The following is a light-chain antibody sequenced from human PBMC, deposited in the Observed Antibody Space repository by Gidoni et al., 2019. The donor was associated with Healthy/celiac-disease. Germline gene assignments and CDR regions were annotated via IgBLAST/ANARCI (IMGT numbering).Light chain of an antibody. CDR1: QSISSW. V-gene: IGKV1-5*03. CDR3: QQYNSYSWT. CDR2: KAS. J-gene: IGKJ1*01. Sequence: DIQMTQSPSTLSASVGERVTITCRASQSISSWLAWYQQKPGKAPKLLIYKASSLESGVPSRFSGSGSGTEFTLTISSLQPDDFATYYCQQYNSYSWTFXQXTKVEIK.